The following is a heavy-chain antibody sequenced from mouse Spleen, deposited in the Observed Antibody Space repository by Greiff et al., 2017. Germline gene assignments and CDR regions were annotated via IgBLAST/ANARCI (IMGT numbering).Heavy chain of an antibody. Sequence: QVQLKQSGAELARPGASVKMSCKASGYTFTSYTMHWVKQRPGQGLEWIGYIYPSSGYTKYNQKFKDKATLTADKSSSTAYMQLSSLTSEDSAVYYCARWLLRRNCAMDYWGQGTSVTVSS. CDR3: ARWLLRRNCAMDY. CDR2: IYPSSGYT. J-gene: IGHJ4*01. V-gene: IGHV1-4*01. D-gene: IGHD2-3*01. CDR1: GYTFTSYT.